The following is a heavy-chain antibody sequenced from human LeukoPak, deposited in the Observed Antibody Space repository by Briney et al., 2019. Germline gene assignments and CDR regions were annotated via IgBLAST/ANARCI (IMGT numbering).Heavy chain of an antibody. CDR2: INPNSGGT. CDR3: ARGPSSGWFLSQFDY. D-gene: IGHD6-19*01. Sequence: ASVKVSCKASGYTFTGYYMRWVRQAPGQGLEWMGWINPNSGGTDYAQRFQGRVTMTRDTSISTAYTELSRLRSDDTAVYYCARGPSSGWFLSQFDYWGQGTLVTVSS. V-gene: IGHV1-2*02. J-gene: IGHJ4*02. CDR1: GYTFTGYY.